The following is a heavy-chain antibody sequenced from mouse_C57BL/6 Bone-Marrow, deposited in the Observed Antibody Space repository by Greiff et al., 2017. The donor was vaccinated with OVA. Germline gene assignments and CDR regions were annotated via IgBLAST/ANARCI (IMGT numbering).Heavy chain of an antibody. CDR2: IDPETGGT. V-gene: IGHV1-15*01. CDR1: GYTFTDYE. Sequence: QVQLKQSGAELVRPGASVTLSCKASGYTFTDYEMHWVKQTPVHGLEWIGAIDPETGGTAYNQKFKGKAILTADKSSSTAYMELRSLTSEDSAVYYCTRSDDVYYRYWFAYWGQGTLVTVSA. CDR3: TRSDDVYYRYWFAY. J-gene: IGHJ3*01. D-gene: IGHD2-3*01.